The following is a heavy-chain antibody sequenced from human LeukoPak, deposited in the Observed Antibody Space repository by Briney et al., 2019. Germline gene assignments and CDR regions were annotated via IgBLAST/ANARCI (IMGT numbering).Heavy chain of an antibody. CDR1: GFTFSSYE. D-gene: IGHD6-19*01. J-gene: IGHJ4*02. CDR3: ARDGGWGLYFDY. CDR2: IDTSDTTI. Sequence: GGSLRLSCAASGFTFSSYEMNWVRQAPGKGLEWVSYIDTSDTTIYYADSVKGRFTISRDNAKNSLYLQMNSLRAEDTAVYYCARDGGWGLYFDYWGQGTLVTVSS. V-gene: IGHV3-48*03.